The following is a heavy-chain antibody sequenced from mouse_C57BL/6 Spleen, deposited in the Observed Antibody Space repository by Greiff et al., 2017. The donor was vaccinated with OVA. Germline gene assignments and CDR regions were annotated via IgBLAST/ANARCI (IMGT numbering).Heavy chain of an antibody. V-gene: IGHV1-69*01. CDR3: ARFPYGSTTLGY. Sequence: QVQLQQPGAELVMPGASVKLSCKASGYTFTSYWMHWVKQRPGQGLEWIGEIDPSDSYTNYNQKFKGKATLTVDKSSSTAYMQLSSLTSEDSAVYDCARFPYGSTTLGYWGQGTTLTVSS. J-gene: IGHJ2*01. D-gene: IGHD1-1*01. CDR2: IDPSDSYT. CDR1: GYTFTSYW.